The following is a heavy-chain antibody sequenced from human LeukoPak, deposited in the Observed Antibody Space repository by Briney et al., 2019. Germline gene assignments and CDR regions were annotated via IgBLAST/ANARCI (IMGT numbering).Heavy chain of an antibody. J-gene: IGHJ4*02. Sequence: ASVKVSCKASGGTFSSYAISSVRQAPGQGLEWMGWSNPSSGGTNYAQKFQGRVTMTRDTSISTAYMELSRLRSDDTAVYYCARGPGGGYDWLGHWGQGTLVTVSS. CDR1: GGTFSSYA. CDR3: ARGPGGGYDWLGH. CDR2: SNPSSGGT. V-gene: IGHV1-2*02. D-gene: IGHD5-12*01.